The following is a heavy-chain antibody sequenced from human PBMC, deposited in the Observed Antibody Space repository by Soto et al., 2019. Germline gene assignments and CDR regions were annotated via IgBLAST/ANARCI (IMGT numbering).Heavy chain of an antibody. CDR2: IYYSGTT. D-gene: IGHD5-18*01. J-gene: IGHJ6*02. Sequence: NPSETLSLTCTVSGGSISSGDHYWGWIRQPPGKGLEWIGYIYYSGTTYYNPSLKSRVTISVDTSENQFSLKVNSVTAADTAVYYCARALIQLWPHYYYGMDVWGQGTTVTVSS. CDR1: GGSISSGDHY. CDR3: ARALIQLWPHYYYGMDV. V-gene: IGHV4-30-4*01.